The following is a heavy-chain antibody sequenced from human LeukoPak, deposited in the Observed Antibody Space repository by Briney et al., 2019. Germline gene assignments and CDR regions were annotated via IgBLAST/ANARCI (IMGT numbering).Heavy chain of an antibody. D-gene: IGHD5-12*01. CDR2: IRYDGNNK. Sequence: GGSLRLSCAASGVTFRNYGMHWVRQAPGKGLEWVAFIRYDGNNKYYADSVQGRFTISRDNSKNTLYLQMNSLRAEDTAVYYCARALATMFFDYWGQGTLVTVST. J-gene: IGHJ4*02. V-gene: IGHV3-30*02. CDR1: GVTFRNYG. CDR3: ARALATMFFDY.